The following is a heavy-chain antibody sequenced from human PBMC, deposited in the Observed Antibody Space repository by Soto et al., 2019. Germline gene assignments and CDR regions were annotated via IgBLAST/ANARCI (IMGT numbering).Heavy chain of an antibody. D-gene: IGHD2-8*02. CDR3: AREVSGGFHFDY. J-gene: IGHJ4*02. V-gene: IGHV3-33*01. CDR2: TWSDGNNK. Sequence: PGGSRVLSWRASGLALRTYGMHWVSKAPGKGLEWVAVTWSDGNNKYYADSVKGRFTISRDNSKNTLYLQMNSLRAEDTAVYYCAREVSGGFHFDYWRQGNLVTVSA. CDR1: GLALRTYG.